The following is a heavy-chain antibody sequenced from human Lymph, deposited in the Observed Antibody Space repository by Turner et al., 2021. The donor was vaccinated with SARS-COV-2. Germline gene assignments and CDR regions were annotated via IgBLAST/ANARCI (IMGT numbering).Heavy chain of an antibody. CDR2: IKKDGSEK. J-gene: IGHJ2*01. V-gene: IGHV3-7*01. Sequence: EVQLVESGGGLVQPGGSLRFSCAASAFTFSTYWMSWVRQAPGKGLEWVANIKKDGSEKYYVDSLKGRFTISRDNAKNSLYLQMNSLRAEDTAVYYCARLSMGDWHFDLWGRGTLVTVSS. CDR1: AFTFSTYW. CDR3: ARLSMGDWHFDL. D-gene: IGHD1-26*01.